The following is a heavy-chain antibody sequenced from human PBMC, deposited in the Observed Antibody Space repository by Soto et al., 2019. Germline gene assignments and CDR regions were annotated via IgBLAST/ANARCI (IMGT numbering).Heavy chain of an antibody. D-gene: IGHD4-17*01. CDR1: GFTFSKYW. Sequence: EVYLVESGGGLVQPGESLRLSCAASGFTFSKYWMSWVRQAPGKGLQWVANIKEDGTTESYSDSVKGRFTISRDNAKNLLYLQMYSLRVDDTAVYYCGRVVGYGDVVDPWGQGTLVTVSS. CDR3: GRVVGYGDVVDP. CDR2: IKEDGTTE. J-gene: IGHJ5*02. V-gene: IGHV3-7*03.